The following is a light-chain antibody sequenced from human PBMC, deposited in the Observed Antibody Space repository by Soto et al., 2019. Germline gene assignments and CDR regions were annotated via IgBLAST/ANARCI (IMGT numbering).Light chain of an antibody. V-gene: IGKV3-11*01. CDR2: DAS. J-gene: IGKJ4*01. CDR3: QHRREWPPGAS. CDR1: QSLATN. Sequence: EIVLTQSPAILSLSPGEGATLSCRASQSLATNLAWYQQKPGQPPRLLIYDASDRATGIPARFSGSGSGADFTLTISSLEPEDVAVYYCQHRREWPPGASFGGGTKV.